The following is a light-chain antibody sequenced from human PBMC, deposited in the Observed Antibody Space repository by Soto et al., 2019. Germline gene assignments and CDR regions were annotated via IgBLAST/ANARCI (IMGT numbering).Light chain of an antibody. V-gene: IGKV1-12*01. CDR3: QHANSFPLT. CDR2: AAS. J-gene: IGKJ5*01. CDR1: QGISSW. Sequence: DIQMTQSPSSVSASVGDRVTITCRASQGISSWLAWYQQKPGKAPKLMIYAASCLQSGVTSRFSGSGSVTDYTLTLSSQQPEDFATYYGQHANSFPLTCGQGTRLEIK.